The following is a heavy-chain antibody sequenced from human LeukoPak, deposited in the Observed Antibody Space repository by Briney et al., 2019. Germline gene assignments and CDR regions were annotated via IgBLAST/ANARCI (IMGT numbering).Heavy chain of an antibody. CDR3: ARVDGGEWYYFDY. Sequence: ASVKVSCKASGYTLTGYYMHWVRQAPGQGLEWMGWSNPNNGGTNYAQKFQGRVTMTLDTSISTAYMELSRLRSDDTAIYYCARVDGGEWYYFDYWGQGTLVTVSS. J-gene: IGHJ4*02. V-gene: IGHV1-2*02. CDR2: SNPNNGGT. D-gene: IGHD2-8*02. CDR1: GYTLTGYY.